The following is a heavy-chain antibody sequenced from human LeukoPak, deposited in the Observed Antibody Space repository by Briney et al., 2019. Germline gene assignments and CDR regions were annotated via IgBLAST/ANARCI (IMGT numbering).Heavy chain of an antibody. Sequence: AASVKVSCKTSGGTFSKYTISWVRQRPGQGLEWMGGITPLFGTANYAQKFQGRVTITADESASTAYMELSSLRSEDTAVYYCARDSVGGYSYGPAFDYWGQGTLVTVSS. CDR2: ITPLFGTA. CDR1: GGTFSKYT. V-gene: IGHV1-69*13. D-gene: IGHD5-18*01. J-gene: IGHJ4*02. CDR3: ARDSVGGYSYGPAFDY.